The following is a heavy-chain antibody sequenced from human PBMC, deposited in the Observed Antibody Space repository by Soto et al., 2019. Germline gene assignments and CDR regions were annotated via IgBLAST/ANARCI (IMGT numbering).Heavy chain of an antibody. CDR1: GFTFRTSW. D-gene: IGHD1-1*01. CDR2: MNSDGSTI. CDR3: ASQLSYGY. V-gene: IGHV3-74*01. J-gene: IGHJ4*02. Sequence: GGSLRLSCAASGFTFRTSWMHWVCQAPGQGLVWVARMNSDGSTISYADSVKGRFTISRDNAKNTLFLQMNSLRVEDTALYYCASQLSYGYWGQGTLVTVSS.